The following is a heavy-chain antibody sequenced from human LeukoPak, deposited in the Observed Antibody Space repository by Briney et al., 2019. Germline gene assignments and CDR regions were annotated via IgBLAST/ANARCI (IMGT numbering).Heavy chain of an antibody. V-gene: IGHV4-34*01. CDR3: ARRDPNYVWGSYRF. CDR2: SNHIGRT. CDR1: GGYFTGYY. D-gene: IGHD3-16*02. Sequence: PSETLSLTCAINGGYFTGYYWTWIRQPPGKGLDWIGESNHIGRTAYNPSLKSRVSISVDSSKNQSSLKLHSVTAADTARYYCARRDPNYVWGSYRFWGQGALVIVSS. J-gene: IGHJ4*02.